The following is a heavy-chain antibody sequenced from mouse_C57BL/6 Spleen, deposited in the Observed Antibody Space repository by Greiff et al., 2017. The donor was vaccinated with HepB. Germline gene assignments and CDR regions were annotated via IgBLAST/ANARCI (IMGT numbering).Heavy chain of an antibody. V-gene: IGHV1-82*01. D-gene: IGHD1-1*01. CDR1: GYAFSSSW. CDR3: ARRRGYGSSIDY. CDR2: IYPGDGDT. J-gene: IGHJ2*01. Sequence: QVQLQQSGPELVKPGASVKISCKASGYAFSSSWMNWVKQRPGKGLEWIGRIYPGDGDTNYNGKFKGKATLTADKSSSTAYMQLSSLTSEDSAVYFCARRRGYGSSIDYWGQGTTLTVSS.